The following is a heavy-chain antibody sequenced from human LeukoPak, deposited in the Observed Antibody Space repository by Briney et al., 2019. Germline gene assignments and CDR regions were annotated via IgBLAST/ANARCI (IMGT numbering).Heavy chain of an antibody. J-gene: IGHJ5*02. CDR2: IYYSGST. CDR1: GGSISSSGYY. V-gene: IGHV4-39*07. D-gene: IGHD3-22*01. CDR3: ARGPTTYYYDSSGYHSNWFDP. Sequence: PSETLSLTCSVSGGSISSSGYYWGWIRQSPGKGLEWIGSIYYSGSTYYNPSLKSRVTISVDTSKNQFSLKLSSVTAADTAVYYCARGPTTYYYDSSGYHSNWFDPWGQGTLVTVSS.